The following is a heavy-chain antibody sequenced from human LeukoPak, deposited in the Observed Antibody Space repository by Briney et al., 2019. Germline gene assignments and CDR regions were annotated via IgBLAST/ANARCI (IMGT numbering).Heavy chain of an antibody. D-gene: IGHD5-24*01. V-gene: IGHV3-21*01. CDR2: ISSGSSYI. CDR3: ARDRDSGEGRTFDY. J-gene: IGHJ4*02. Sequence: KPGGSLRPSCVDSGFTFSSYAMNWVRQAPGKGLEWVSSISSGSSYIHYADSVKGRFTISRDNAKNSLYLQMNSLRGEDTAVYYCARDRDSGEGRTFDYWGQGALVTVSS. CDR1: GFTFSSYA.